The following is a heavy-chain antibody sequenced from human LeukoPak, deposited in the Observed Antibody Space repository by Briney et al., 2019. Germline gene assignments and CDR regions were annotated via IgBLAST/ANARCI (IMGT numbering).Heavy chain of an antibody. V-gene: IGHV3-23*01. Sequence: GGSLRLSCAASGFTFSSYAMSWVRQAPGKGLEWVSGISVSGGSTEYADSVKGRFTISRDNSKNTLYLQMNSLRAEDTAVYYCVYCAYVWGSFPGDSWGQGTLVTVSS. D-gene: IGHD3-16*01. CDR3: VYCAYVWGSFPGDS. CDR1: GFTFSSYA. CDR2: ISVSGGST. J-gene: IGHJ4*02.